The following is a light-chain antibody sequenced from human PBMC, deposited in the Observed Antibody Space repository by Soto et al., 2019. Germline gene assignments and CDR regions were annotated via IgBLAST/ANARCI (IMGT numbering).Light chain of an antibody. CDR1: SSNIGAGYD. Sequence: QSVLTQPPSVSGAPGQTVTISCTGSSSNIGAGYDVHWYQQLPGTSPKIVIYDNNNRPSGVPDRFSGSKSGTSASLAITGLQAEDEADYYCHSFDHTMSGSMVFGGGTKLTVL. CDR2: DNN. CDR3: HSFDHTMSGSMV. J-gene: IGLJ2*01. V-gene: IGLV1-40*01.